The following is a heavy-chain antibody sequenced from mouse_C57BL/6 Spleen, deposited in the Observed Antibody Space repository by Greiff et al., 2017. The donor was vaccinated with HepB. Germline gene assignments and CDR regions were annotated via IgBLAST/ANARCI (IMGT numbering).Heavy chain of an antibody. J-gene: IGHJ2*01. D-gene: IGHD2-3*01. CDR3: AREGYYV. V-gene: IGHV1-82*01. CDR1: GYAFSSSW. Sequence: QVQLKESGPELVKPGASVKISCKASGYAFSSSWMNWVKQRPGKGLEWIGRIYPGDGDTNYNGKFKGKATLTADKSSSTAYMQLSSLTSEDSAVYFCAREGYYVWGQGTTLTVSS. CDR2: IYPGDGDT.